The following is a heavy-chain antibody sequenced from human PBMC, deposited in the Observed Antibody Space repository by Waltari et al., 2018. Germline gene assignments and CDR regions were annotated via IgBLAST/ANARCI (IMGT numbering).Heavy chain of an antibody. V-gene: IGHV3-30-3*01. Sequence: QVQLVESGGGVVQPGRSLRLSCAASGFTFSSHAMHWVRQTPGKGLEWMTLRSYDGSNKYYADSVKGRFTISRDNSKNTLYLQLNSLRVEDTAVYYCARPQGRDGYNSDAFDIWGQGTMVTVSS. J-gene: IGHJ3*02. CDR2: RSYDGSNK. CDR3: ARPQGRDGYNSDAFDI. CDR1: GFTFSSHA. D-gene: IGHD5-12*01.